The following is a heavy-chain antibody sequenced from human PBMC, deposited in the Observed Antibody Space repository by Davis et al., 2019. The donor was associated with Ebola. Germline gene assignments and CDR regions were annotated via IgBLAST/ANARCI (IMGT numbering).Heavy chain of an antibody. CDR1: GYTFTSYY. CDR2: FDPEDGEA. J-gene: IGHJ3*02. CDR3: AAGGIGGGFDI. D-gene: IGHD2-15*01. Sequence: AASVKVSCKASGYTFTSYYMHWVRQAPGKGLEWMGNFDPEDGEAIYAQRFQDRVTMTEDTSTDTAYMELSSLRSEDTAIYYCAAGGIGGGFDIWGQGTMVTVSS. V-gene: IGHV1-24*01.